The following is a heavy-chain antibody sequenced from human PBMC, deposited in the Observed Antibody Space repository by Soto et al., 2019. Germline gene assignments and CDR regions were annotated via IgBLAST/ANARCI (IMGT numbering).Heavy chain of an antibody. Sequence: QVQLQQWGAGLLKPSETLSLTCAVYGGSFSGYYWSWIRQPPGKGLEWIGEINHSGSTNSNPSLKSRVTISVDTSKNQFSLKLSSVTAADTAVYYCARGRGGVTTFDYWGQGTLVTVSS. CDR2: INHSGST. CDR3: ARGRGGVTTFDY. CDR1: GGSFSGYY. J-gene: IGHJ4*02. V-gene: IGHV4-34*01. D-gene: IGHD4-17*01.